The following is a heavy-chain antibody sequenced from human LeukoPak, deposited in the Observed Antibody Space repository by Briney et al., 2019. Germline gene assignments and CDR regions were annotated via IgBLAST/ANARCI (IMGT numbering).Heavy chain of an antibody. CDR1: GGSFSGYY. Sequence: SETLSLTCAVYGGSFSGYYWSWIRQPPRKGLERIGEINHSGSTNYNPSLKSRVTMSVDTSKNQFSLKLSSVTAADTAVYYCARGPWFRGSGSYYPRSFDYWGQGTLVTVSS. D-gene: IGHD3-10*01. CDR2: INHSGST. J-gene: IGHJ4*02. V-gene: IGHV4-34*01. CDR3: ARGPWFRGSGSYYPRSFDY.